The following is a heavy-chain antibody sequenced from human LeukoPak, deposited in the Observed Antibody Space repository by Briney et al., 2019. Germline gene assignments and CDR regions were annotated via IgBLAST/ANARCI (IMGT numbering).Heavy chain of an antibody. CDR2: ISWNSGSI. Sequence: PGGSLRLSCAASGFTFDDYVMHWVRQAPGKGLEWVSGISWNSGSIGYADSVKGRFTISRDNAKNSLYLQMNSLRAEDTAVYYCARISIGWTTRSKYFDYWGQGTVVTVSS. V-gene: IGHV3-9*01. J-gene: IGHJ4*02. D-gene: IGHD1-1*01. CDR3: ARISIGWTTRSKYFDY. CDR1: GFTFDDYV.